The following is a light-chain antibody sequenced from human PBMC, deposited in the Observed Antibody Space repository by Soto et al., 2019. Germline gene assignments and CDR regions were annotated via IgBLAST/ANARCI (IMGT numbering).Light chain of an antibody. CDR3: QQYGTSPT. CDR2: GAS. V-gene: IGKV3-20*01. Sequence: ETVLTQSPGTLSLSPGERATLSCRASQSVISSHLAWYQQKPGQAPRLLIYGASSGATGIPDRFRGSGSGTDFTLTISRLEPEDFAVYFCQQYGTSPTFGQGTKLEIK. J-gene: IGKJ2*01. CDR1: QSVISSH.